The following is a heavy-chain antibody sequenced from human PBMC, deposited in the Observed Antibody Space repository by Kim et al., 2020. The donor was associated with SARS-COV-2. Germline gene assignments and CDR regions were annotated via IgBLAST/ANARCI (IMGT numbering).Heavy chain of an antibody. V-gene: IGHV3-23*01. D-gene: IGHD1-26*01. CDR1: GFSMTSCV. J-gene: IGHJ4*02. Sequence: GGSLRLSCAVSGFSMTSCVMSWVRQAPGKGLEWVSAISDTGSKTFYAESVKVRFTISRDNSKNTLFLQMNSLSGEDTAVYYCAKSSGAGYDHHDWGQGTLVTVSS. CDR3: AKSSGAGYDHHD. CDR2: ISDTGSKT.